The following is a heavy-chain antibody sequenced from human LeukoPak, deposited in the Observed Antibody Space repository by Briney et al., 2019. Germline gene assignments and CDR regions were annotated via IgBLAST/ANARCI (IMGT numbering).Heavy chain of an antibody. CDR1: GFAFSSHA. Sequence: GGSLRLSCAASGFAFSSHAMCWVRQAPGKGLEWVSSIDISGGSTYYADSAEGRFTISRDNSKNTPYLQMNGLRVEDTAVYYCAKETNGLKLWGQGALVTVSS. CDR3: AKETNGLKL. D-gene: IGHD2-8*01. J-gene: IGHJ4*02. CDR2: IDISGGST. V-gene: IGHV3-23*01.